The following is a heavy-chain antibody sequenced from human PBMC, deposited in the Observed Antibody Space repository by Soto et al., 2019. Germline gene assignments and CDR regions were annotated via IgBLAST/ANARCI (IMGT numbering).Heavy chain of an antibody. CDR3: ARGGYYFSGAMDV. CDR2: IYYSGST. J-gene: IGHJ6*02. V-gene: IGHV4-31*03. Sequence: PSETLSLTCTVSGGSISSGGYYWSWIRQHPGRGLEWIGYIYYSGSTDYNPSLKSRVTISVDTSKSQISLRLSSVTAADTAVYYCARGGYYFSGAMDVWGQGTTVTVSS. CDR1: GGSISSGGYY.